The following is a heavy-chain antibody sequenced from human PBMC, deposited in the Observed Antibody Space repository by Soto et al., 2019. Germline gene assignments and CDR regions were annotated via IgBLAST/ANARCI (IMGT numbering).Heavy chain of an antibody. D-gene: IGHD3-16*01. CDR3: AREGEGLDY. V-gene: IGHV3-30*04. CDR2: TSYDGRNK. CDR1: GFTFSSYA. J-gene: IGHJ4*02. Sequence: QVPLVESGGGVVQPGRSLRLSCAASGFTFSSYAMHWVRQAPGKGLEWVADTSYDGRNKYYADPVKGRFTISRDNSKNTLYVQMNSLRAEDTAVYYCAREGEGLDYWGQGILVTVSS.